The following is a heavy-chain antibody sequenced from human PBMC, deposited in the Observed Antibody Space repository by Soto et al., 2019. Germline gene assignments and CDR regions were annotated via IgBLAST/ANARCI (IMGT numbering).Heavy chain of an antibody. CDR1: GGSISSSSYY. CDR3: ARGLDYYDSSGYPLYYFDY. J-gene: IGHJ4*02. V-gene: IGHV4-39*07. D-gene: IGHD3-22*01. Sequence: PSETLSLTCTVSGGSISSSSYYWGWIRQPPGKGLEWIGSIYYSGSTYYNPSLKSRVTISVDTSKNQFSLKLSSVTAADTAVYYCARGLDYYDSSGYPLYYFDYWGQGTLVTVSS. CDR2: IYYSGST.